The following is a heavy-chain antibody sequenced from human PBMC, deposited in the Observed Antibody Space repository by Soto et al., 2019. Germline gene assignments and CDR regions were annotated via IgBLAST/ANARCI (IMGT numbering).Heavy chain of an antibody. CDR1: GFIFTSYG. Sequence: GWSLRLSCAASGFIFTSYGMHWFRQAPGKGLEWMALILHDGSAEYYADSVKGRFTISRDNSKNTLYLQMNSLTAEDTAVYYCARSRDGYSFYFYYGMDGWGQGTTVTV. CDR2: ILHDGSAE. CDR3: ARSRDGYSFYFYYGMDG. D-gene: IGHD4-4*01. V-gene: IGHV3-30*03. J-gene: IGHJ6*02.